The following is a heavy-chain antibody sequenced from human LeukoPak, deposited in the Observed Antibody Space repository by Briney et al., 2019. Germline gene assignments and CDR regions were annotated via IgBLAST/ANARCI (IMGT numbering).Heavy chain of an antibody. V-gene: IGHV3-64*01. CDR2: ISSNGGST. CDR1: GITFSNYA. D-gene: IGHD4/OR15-4a*01. CDR3: ARVGASLPDAFDV. Sequence: PGGSLRLSCAASGITFSNYAMHSVRPAPGKGLQHVSAISSNGGSTYYANSVKGRFTISRDNSKNTLYLEMGSVRAEDMAVYYCARVGASLPDAFDVWGQGTMVTVSS. J-gene: IGHJ3*01.